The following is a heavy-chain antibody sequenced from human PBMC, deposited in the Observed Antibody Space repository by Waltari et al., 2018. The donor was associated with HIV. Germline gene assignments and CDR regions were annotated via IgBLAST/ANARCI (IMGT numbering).Heavy chain of an antibody. CDR1: GGSFSGYY. CDR2: INHSGST. Sequence: QVQLQQWGAGLLKPSETLSLTCAVYGGSFSGYYWSWLRPPPGKGREWIGEINHSGSTNYNPSLKSRVTISVDTSKNQFSLKLSSVTAADTAVYYCARGGVGSGWSQADFDYWGQGTLVTVSS. CDR3: ARGGVGSGWSQADFDY. J-gene: IGHJ4*02. V-gene: IGHV4-34*01. D-gene: IGHD6-19*01.